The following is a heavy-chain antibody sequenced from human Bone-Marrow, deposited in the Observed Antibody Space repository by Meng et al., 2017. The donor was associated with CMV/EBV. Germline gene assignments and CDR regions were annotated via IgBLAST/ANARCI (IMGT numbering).Heavy chain of an antibody. J-gene: IGHJ4*02. CDR1: GFTFNSNA. V-gene: IGHV3-23*01. Sequence: GGSLRLSCAASGFTFNSNAMSWVRQAPGKGLEGVSVISAGGASTHYGDSVKGRFTISRDNSKNTLYLQMNSLRAEDTGVYYCAKYFDLWSGYGSYFDSWGRGTLVTVSS. CDR3: AKYFDLWSGYGSYFDS. CDR2: ISAGGAST. D-gene: IGHD3-3*01.